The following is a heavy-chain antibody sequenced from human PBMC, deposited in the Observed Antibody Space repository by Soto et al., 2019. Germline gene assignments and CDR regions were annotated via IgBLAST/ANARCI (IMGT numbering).Heavy chain of an antibody. V-gene: IGHV1-46*01. CDR2: INPSGGSA. CDR3: VRDHPLGGGPKRDFEY. Sequence: QVQLVQSGAEVKKPGASVKVSCKASGYTFTDYYIHWVRQAPGQGLEWMGLINPSGGSASYAQKFRGRVTMTRDTSTSTVYMELSSLRSEDTAVYYCVRDHPLGGGPKRDFEYWGQGTLVTVSS. J-gene: IGHJ4*02. CDR1: GYTFTDYY. D-gene: IGHD3-16*01.